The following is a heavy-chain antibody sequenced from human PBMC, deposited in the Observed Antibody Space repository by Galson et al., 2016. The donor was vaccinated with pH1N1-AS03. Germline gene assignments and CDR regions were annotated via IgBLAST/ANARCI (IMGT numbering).Heavy chain of an antibody. CDR2: IIPMLGRG. V-gene: IGHV1-69*04. CDR1: GGSFSKYV. J-gene: IGHJ4*02. Sequence: SCKASGGSFSKYVISWVRQAPGQGLQWMGRIIPMLGRGNYAQKFQGRVTIIADISTSTTYMELCNLTSEDTAIYYCARERDSSSSSIFVYWGQGTQVTVSS. CDR3: ARERDSSSSSIFVY. D-gene: IGHD6-6*01.